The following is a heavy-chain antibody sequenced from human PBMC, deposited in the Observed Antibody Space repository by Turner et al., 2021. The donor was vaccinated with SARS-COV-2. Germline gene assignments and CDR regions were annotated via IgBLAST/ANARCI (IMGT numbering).Heavy chain of an antibody. CDR2: SYYSWST. Sequence: QLQLQASGPVLVKPSETLSLTCTVSGGSISSSSYYWGWILQPPGKGLEWIRSSYYSWSTYYNPCLKIRVTISVDTSKNQFSLKLSSVTAADTAVYYCARLVRRAEYYFDYWGQGTLVTVSS. J-gene: IGHJ4*02. CDR3: ARLVRRAEYYFDY. D-gene: IGHD3-10*01. V-gene: IGHV4-39*01. CDR1: GGSISSSSYY.